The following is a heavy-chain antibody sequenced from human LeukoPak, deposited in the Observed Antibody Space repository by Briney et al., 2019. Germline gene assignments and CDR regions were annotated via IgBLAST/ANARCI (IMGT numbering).Heavy chain of an antibody. CDR3: AKRGVVIRVILVGFHKEAYYFES. Sequence: GGSLRLSRAVSGITLSNYGMSWVRQAPGKGLEWVAGISDSGGSTKYADSVKGRFTTARDNRKNTLYLQMNSLRAEDTAVYSCAKRGVVIRVILVGFHKEAYYFESWGQGALVTVSS. V-gene: IGHV3-23*01. J-gene: IGHJ4*02. CDR1: GITLSNYG. D-gene: IGHD3/OR15-3a*01. CDR2: ISDSGGST.